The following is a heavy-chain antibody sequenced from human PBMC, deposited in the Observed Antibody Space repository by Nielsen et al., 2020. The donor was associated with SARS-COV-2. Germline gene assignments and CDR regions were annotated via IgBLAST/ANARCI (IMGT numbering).Heavy chain of an antibody. Sequence: GESLKISCTGSVYTFADYWIDWVRQMPGQGLEWMGSIYPSDSETRYSPTFQGQVTMSADKSVSTAFLQWNNLKASDTAIYYCAKSTGTYYGPLDNWGQGTLVTVSS. CDR3: AKSTGTYYGPLDN. CDR2: IYPSDSET. CDR1: VYTFADYW. V-gene: IGHV5-51*01. D-gene: IGHD1-26*01. J-gene: IGHJ4*02.